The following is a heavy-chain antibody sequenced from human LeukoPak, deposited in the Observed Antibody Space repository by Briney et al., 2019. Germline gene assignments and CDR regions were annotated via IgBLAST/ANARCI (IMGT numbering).Heavy chain of an antibody. D-gene: IGHD1-26*01. J-gene: IGHJ4*02. CDR1: GGSISSGDYY. Sequence: SSETLSLTCTVSGGSISSGDYYWSWIRQHPGTGLEWIGYISYSGSTSYNPSLKSRITMSVDTSTNQFSLKLGAVTAADTAVYYCALHRYSGINIYWGQGTLVTVSS. V-gene: IGHV4-31*03. CDR3: ALHRYSGINIY. CDR2: ISYSGST.